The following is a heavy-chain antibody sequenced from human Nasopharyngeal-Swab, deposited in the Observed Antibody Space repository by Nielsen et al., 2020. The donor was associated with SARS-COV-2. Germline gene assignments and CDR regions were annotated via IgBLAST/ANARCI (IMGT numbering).Heavy chain of an antibody. J-gene: IGHJ5*02. CDR1: GFTFSSYG. Sequence: GESLKISCAASGFTFSSYGMHWVRQAPGKGLEWVAVISYDGSNKYYADSVKGRFTISRDNSKNTLYLQMNSLRAEDTAVYYCAKDWDITFGGVPASWGRGTLVTVSS. CDR2: ISYDGSNK. D-gene: IGHD3-16*01. CDR3: AKDWDITFGGVPAS. V-gene: IGHV3-30*18.